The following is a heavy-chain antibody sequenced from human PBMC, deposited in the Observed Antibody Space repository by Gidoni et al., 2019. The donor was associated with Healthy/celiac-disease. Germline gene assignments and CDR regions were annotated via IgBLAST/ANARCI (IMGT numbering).Heavy chain of an antibody. CDR2: IYYSGST. J-gene: IGHJ4*02. CDR1: GGSISSSSYY. V-gene: IGHV4-39*01. D-gene: IGHD6-19*01. Sequence: QLQLQESGPGLVKPSETLSLPCTVSGGSISSSSYYWGWIRQPPGKGLEWIGSIYYSGSTYYNPSLKSRVTISVDTSKNQFSLKLSSVTAADTAVYYCARHINSSGWWVYWGQGTLVTVSS. CDR3: ARHINSSGWWVY.